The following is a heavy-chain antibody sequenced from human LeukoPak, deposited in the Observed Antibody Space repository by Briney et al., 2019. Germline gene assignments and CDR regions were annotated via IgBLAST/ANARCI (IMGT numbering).Heavy chain of an antibody. V-gene: IGHV3-23*01. J-gene: IGHJ4*02. D-gene: IGHD1-1*01. Sequence: GGSLRLSCAASGFTFSSYAMSWVRQAPGKGLEWVSDISGSGGSTYYADSVKGRFIISRDNSESTLYLQMNRLRAEDTAQYYCAKVWKGNYYDYWGQGTLVTVSS. CDR3: AKVWKGNYYDY. CDR2: ISGSGGST. CDR1: GFTFSSYA.